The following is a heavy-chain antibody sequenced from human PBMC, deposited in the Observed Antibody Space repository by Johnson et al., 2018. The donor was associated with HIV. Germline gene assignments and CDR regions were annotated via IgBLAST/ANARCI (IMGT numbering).Heavy chain of an antibody. V-gene: IGHV3-20*04. CDR3: ARGPVMVRGVTDAFDI. J-gene: IGHJ3*02. Sequence: VQLVESGGGVVRPGGSLRLSCVASRFTFNNYDMNWVRQAPGKGLEWVSGINWNSDNIAYADSVRGRFTIARDNAKNSLHLQMDSLRAEDTAVYYCARGPVMVRGVTDAFDIWGQGTMVTVSS. CDR1: RFTFNNYD. D-gene: IGHD3-10*01. CDR2: INWNSDNI.